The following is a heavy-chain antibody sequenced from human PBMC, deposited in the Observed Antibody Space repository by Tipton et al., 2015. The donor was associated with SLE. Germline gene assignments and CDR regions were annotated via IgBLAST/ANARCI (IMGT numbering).Heavy chain of an antibody. CDR3: ARDQGYCSSTSCYRGFDY. Sequence: TLSLTCTVSGGSISSGGYYWGWIRQPPGKGLEWIGSIYYSGSTYYNPSLKSRVTISVDTSKNQFSLKLSSVTAADTAVYYCARDQGYCSSTSCYRGFDYWGQGTLVTVSS. V-gene: IGHV4-39*07. D-gene: IGHD2-2*01. J-gene: IGHJ4*02. CDR1: GGSISSGGYY. CDR2: IYYSGST.